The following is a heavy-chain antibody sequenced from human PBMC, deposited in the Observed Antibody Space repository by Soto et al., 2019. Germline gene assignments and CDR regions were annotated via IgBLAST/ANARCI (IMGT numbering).Heavy chain of an antibody. Sequence: SETLSLTCTVSGGSISNADYYWSWIRQPPGKGLEWIGYIYYSGRVYYSPSLKSRVTISVDTSKNQFSLRLRSVTAADTAVFYCASSAVTTDYFDYWGQGTLVTVSS. CDR1: GGSISNADYY. V-gene: IGHV4-30-4*01. CDR2: IYYSGRV. CDR3: ASSAVTTDYFDY. D-gene: IGHD4-17*01. J-gene: IGHJ4*02.